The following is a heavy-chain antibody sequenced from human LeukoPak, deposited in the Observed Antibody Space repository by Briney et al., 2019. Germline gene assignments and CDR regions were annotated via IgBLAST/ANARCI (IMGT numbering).Heavy chain of an antibody. CDR2: ISGSGGST. CDR1: GFTFSSYA. J-gene: IGHJ4*02. CDR3: ARVENSYRYTYDDY. V-gene: IGHV3-23*01. Sequence: GGSLRLSCAASGFTFSSYAMSWVRQAPGKGLEWVSAISGSGGSTYYADSVKGRFTISRDNSKNTLYLQMNSLRAEDTAVYYCARVENSYRYTYDDYWGQGTLVTVSS. D-gene: IGHD5-18*01.